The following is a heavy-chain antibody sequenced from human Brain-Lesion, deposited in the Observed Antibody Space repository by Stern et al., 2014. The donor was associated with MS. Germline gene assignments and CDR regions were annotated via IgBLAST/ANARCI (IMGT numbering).Heavy chain of an antibody. J-gene: IGHJ6*02. CDR3: ARGRVVPGFQYYATDV. V-gene: IGHV4-61*02. D-gene: IGHD2-2*01. CDR1: GGSISSGGYY. Sequence: QVQLQESGPGLVKPSQTLSLSCTVSGGSISSGGYYWSWIRQPAGKGLEWIGRIFNSGSTRYNPSLKSRVTLSNDKSKNQFSLRLNSMTAADTAVYYCARGRVVPGFQYYATDVWGQGTTVIVSS. CDR2: IFNSGST.